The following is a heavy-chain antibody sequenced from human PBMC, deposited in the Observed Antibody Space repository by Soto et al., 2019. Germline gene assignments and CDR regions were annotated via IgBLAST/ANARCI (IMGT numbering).Heavy chain of an antibody. CDR3: AGGRGRQQLVMSYYYGMDV. V-gene: IGHV4-34*01. Sequence: SETLSLTCAVYGGSFSGYYWSWIRQPPGKGLEWIGEINHSGSTNYNPSLKSRVTISVDTSKDQFSLNLSSVTAADTAVYYCAGGRGRQQLVMSYYYGMDVWGQGTTVTVSS. J-gene: IGHJ6*02. D-gene: IGHD6-13*01. CDR2: INHSGST. CDR1: GGSFSGYY.